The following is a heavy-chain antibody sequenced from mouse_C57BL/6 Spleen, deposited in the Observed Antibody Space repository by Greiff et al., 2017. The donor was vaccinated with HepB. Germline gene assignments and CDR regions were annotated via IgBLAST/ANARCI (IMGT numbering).Heavy chain of an antibody. V-gene: IGHV5-17*01. Sequence: EVHLVESGGGLVKPGGSLKLSCAASGFTFSDYGMHWVRQAPEKGLEWVAYISSGSSTIYYADTVKGRFTISRDNAKNTLFLQMTSLRSEDTAMYYCARGGGYDRGYAMDYWGKGTSVTVSS. D-gene: IGHD2-2*01. CDR1: GFTFSDYG. J-gene: IGHJ4*01. CDR2: ISSGSSTI. CDR3: ARGGGYDRGYAMDY.